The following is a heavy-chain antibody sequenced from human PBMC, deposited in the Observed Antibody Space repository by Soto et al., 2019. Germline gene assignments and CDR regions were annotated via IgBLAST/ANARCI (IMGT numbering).Heavy chain of an antibody. Sequence: SDTLSLTCAVFCGSIRSGGYSWSWIRQPPGKGLEWIGYIYHSGSTYYNPSLKSRVTISVDRSKNQFSLKLSSVTAADTAVYYCARVPDRWGQGTLVTVSS. J-gene: IGHJ5*02. V-gene: IGHV4-30-2*01. CDR2: IYHSGST. CDR1: CGSIRSGGYS. CDR3: ARVPDR. D-gene: IGHD2-2*01.